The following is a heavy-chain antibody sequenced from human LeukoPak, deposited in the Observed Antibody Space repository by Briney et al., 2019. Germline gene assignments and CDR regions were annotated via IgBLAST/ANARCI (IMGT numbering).Heavy chain of an antibody. CDR2: IDNDGSNT. Sequence: PGGSLRLSCAASGFTFNNHWMHWVRQAPGKGLEWVSRIDNDGSNTIYADSVKARFTISRDNAKNSLYLQTNSLRAEDTAVYYCARAVGRSYYDSSGYRFDYWGQGTLVTASS. CDR1: GFTFNNHW. V-gene: IGHV3-74*01. D-gene: IGHD3-22*01. CDR3: ARAVGRSYYDSSGYRFDY. J-gene: IGHJ4*02.